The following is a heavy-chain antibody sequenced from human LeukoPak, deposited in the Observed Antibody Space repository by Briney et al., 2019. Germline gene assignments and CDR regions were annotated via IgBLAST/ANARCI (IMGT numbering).Heavy chain of an antibody. Sequence: SQTLSLTCTVSGGSISSGDYYWSWIRQPPGKALEWIGYIYYSGSTYYNPSLKSRVTISVDTSKNQFSLKLSSVTAADTAVYYCASIESTGRPRFDYWYFDLWGRGTLVTVSS. D-gene: IGHD2-8*02. CDR1: GGSISSGDYY. CDR3: ASIESTGRPRFDYWYFDL. V-gene: IGHV4-30-4*08. J-gene: IGHJ2*01. CDR2: IYYSGST.